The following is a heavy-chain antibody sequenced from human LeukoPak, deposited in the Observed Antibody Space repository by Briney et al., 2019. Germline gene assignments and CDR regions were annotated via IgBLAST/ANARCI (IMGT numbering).Heavy chain of an antibody. V-gene: IGHV1-46*01. J-gene: IGHJ4*02. CDR2: INPSGGST. Sequence: ASVKVSCKASGFTFTSYDFNWVRQAPGQGLEWMGIINPSGGSTSYAQKFQGRVTMTRDTSISTAYMDLSRLRSDDTAVYYCARDYCSSTSCLFDYWGQGTLVTVSS. CDR1: GFTFTSYD. CDR3: ARDYCSSTSCLFDY. D-gene: IGHD2-2*01.